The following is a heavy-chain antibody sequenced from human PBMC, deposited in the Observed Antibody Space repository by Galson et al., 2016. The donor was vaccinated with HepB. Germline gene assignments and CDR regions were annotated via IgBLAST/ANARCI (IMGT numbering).Heavy chain of an antibody. CDR3: ASYPPLLNAIDS. CDR2: INPNTGGT. D-gene: IGHD2-21*02. V-gene: IGHV1-2*02. J-gene: IGHJ4*02. CDR1: GYSFAAYY. Sequence: SVKVSCKASGYSFAAYYIYWVRQAPGQGLEWMGWINPNTGGTNYAQNFQGRVTMTRDTSINTAYMELSRLRTDDTAVYYCASYPPLLNAIDSWGQGTLVTVSS.